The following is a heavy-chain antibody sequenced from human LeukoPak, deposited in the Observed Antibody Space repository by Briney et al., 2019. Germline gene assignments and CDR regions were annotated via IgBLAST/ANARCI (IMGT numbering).Heavy chain of an antibody. V-gene: IGHV4-30-4*01. Sequence: SETLSLTCTVSGGSISSGDYYWSWIRQPPGKGLEWIGYIYYSGSTYYNPSLKSRVTISVDTSKNQFSLKLSSVTAADTAVYYGARLLWFVPPHKAYDIWGQGTMVTVSS. CDR2: IYYSGST. J-gene: IGHJ3*02. CDR3: ARLLWFVPPHKAYDI. CDR1: GGSISSGDYY. D-gene: IGHD3-10*01.